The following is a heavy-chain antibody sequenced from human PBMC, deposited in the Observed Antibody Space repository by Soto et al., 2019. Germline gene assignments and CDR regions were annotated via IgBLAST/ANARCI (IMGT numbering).Heavy chain of an antibody. CDR3: ANLHLSSSFSDYYYGMDV. D-gene: IGHD6-6*01. Sequence: GGSLRLSCAASGFAVSSNFMSWVRQAPGKGLEWVSVIYSGGSTYYADSVKGRFTISRDNSKNTLYLQMNSLRAEDTAVYYFANLHLSSSFSDYYYGMDVWGQGTTVTVSS. J-gene: IGHJ6*02. CDR2: IYSGGST. CDR1: GFAVSSNF. V-gene: IGHV3-66*01.